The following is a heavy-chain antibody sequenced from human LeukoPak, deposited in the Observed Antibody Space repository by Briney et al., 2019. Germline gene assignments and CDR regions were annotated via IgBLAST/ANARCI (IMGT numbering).Heavy chain of an antibody. Sequence: GGSLRLSCAASGFTFSTYAMTWVRQAPGKGLEWVSTISGGRTTYYADSVKGRFTISRDNSKNTLYLQMNSLRGEDTAVYYCARGPRDSSGYPEYFQHWGQGTLVTVSS. D-gene: IGHD3-22*01. J-gene: IGHJ1*01. CDR2: ISGGRTT. V-gene: IGHV3-23*01. CDR3: ARGPRDSSGYPEYFQH. CDR1: GFTFSTYA.